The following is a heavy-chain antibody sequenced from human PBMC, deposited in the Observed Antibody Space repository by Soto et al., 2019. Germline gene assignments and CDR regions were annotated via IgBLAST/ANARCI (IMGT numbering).Heavy chain of an antibody. V-gene: IGHV1-8*01. CDR2: MNPDSGNT. CDR3: ARGRFRRTGFYP. D-gene: IGHD2-21*02. Sequence: QVQLVQSGAEVKKPGASVKVSCKASGYTFTNYDIHWVRQATGQGLEWMGWMNPDSGNTGQSKQFQGRVTMTRDTSISTAYMEMSSLRSEDTAVYYCARGRFRRTGFYPWGQGTLVTVSS. J-gene: IGHJ5*02. CDR1: GYTFTNYD.